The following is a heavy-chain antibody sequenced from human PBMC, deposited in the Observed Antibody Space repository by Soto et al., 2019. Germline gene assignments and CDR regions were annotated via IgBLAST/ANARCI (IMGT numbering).Heavy chain of an antibody. CDR2: INHSGST. V-gene: IGHV4-34*01. CDR1: GGSFIGYY. Sequence: PSETLSLTCAVYGGSFIGYYWSWIRQPPGKGLEWIGEINHSGSTNYNPSLKSRVTISVDTSKNQFSLKLSSVTAADTAVYYCARLPLYYYYYYMDVWGKGTTVTVSS. CDR3: ARLPLYYYYYYMDV. J-gene: IGHJ6*03.